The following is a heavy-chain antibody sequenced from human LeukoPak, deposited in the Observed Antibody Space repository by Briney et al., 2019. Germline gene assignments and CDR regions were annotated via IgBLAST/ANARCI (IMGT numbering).Heavy chain of an antibody. D-gene: IGHD3-22*01. CDR2: ISAYNGNT. J-gene: IGHJ4*02. Sequence: ASVKVSCKASGYTFTSYGISWVRQAPGQGLEWMGWISAYNGNTNYAQKLQGRVTMTTDTSTSTAYMELRSLRSDDTAVYYCAGEDSSGYNPEYWGQGTLVTVSS. V-gene: IGHV1-18*01. CDR3: AGEDSSGYNPEY. CDR1: GYTFTSYG.